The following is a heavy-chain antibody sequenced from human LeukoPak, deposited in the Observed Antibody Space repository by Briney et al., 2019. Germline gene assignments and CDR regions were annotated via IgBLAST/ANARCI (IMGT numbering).Heavy chain of an antibody. J-gene: IGHJ4*02. CDR1: GFTFSSYS. CDR2: ISSSSSTI. D-gene: IGHD6-6*01. CDR3: ARDLGYSSSSFIDY. V-gene: IGHV3-48*01. Sequence: GGSLRLSCAASGFTFSSYSMNWVRQAAGKGLEWVSYISSSSSTIYYADSVKGRFTISRDNAKNSLYLQMNSLRAEDTAVYYCARDLGYSSSSFIDYWGQGTLVTVSS.